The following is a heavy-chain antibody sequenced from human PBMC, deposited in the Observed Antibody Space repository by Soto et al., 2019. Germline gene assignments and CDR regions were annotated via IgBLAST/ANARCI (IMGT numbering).Heavy chain of an antibody. CDR3: ARVAVPAVMGHFYHAMDV. CDR1: GGSISSGGYY. Sequence: PSETLSLTCTVSGGSISSGGYYWNWIRQHPGKGLEWIGYIYYSGNTYYNPSLKSRVTISVDTSKNQFSLNLSSVTAADTAVYYCARVAVPAVMGHFYHAMDVWGQGTTVTVSS. V-gene: IGHV4-31*03. D-gene: IGHD2-2*01. J-gene: IGHJ6*02. CDR2: IYYSGNT.